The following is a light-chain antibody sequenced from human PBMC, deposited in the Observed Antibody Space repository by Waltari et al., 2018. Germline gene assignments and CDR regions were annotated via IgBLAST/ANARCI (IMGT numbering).Light chain of an antibody. Sequence: EIVLTLSPATLSLSPGERATLSCRASQSVSSYLAWYQQKPGQAPRLLIYDASNRATGIPARFSGSGSGTDFTLTISSLEPEDFAVYYCQQRSNWPPGALTFGGGTKVEIK. CDR2: DAS. CDR3: QQRSNWPPGALT. J-gene: IGKJ4*01. CDR1: QSVSSY. V-gene: IGKV3-11*01.